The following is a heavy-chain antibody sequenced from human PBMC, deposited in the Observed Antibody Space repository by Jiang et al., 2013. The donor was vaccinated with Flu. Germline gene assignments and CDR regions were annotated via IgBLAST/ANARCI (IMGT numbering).Heavy chain of an antibody. CDR1: GYSISSGYY. CDR2: IYHSGST. D-gene: IGHD6-13*01. V-gene: IGHV4-38-2*01. CDR3: ASLARDSWSPMDV. Sequence: GSGLVKPSETLSLTCAVSGYSISSGYYWGWIRQPPGKGLEWIGSIYHSGSTYYNPSLKSRVTISVDTSKNQFSLKLSSVTAADTAVYYCASLARDSWSPMDVWGKGTTVTVSS. J-gene: IGHJ6*04.